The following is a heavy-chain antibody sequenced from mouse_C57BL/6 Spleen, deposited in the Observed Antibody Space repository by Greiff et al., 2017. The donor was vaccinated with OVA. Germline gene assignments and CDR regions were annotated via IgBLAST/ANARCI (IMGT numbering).Heavy chain of an antibody. CDR1: GFNIKNTY. J-gene: IGHJ4*01. V-gene: IGHV14-3*01. CDR3: ARSLTTVVASYYAMDD. CDR2: IDPANGNT. Sequence: VQLQQSVAELVRPGASVKLSCTASGFNIKNTYMHWVKQRPEQGLEWIGRIDPANGNTKYAPKFQGKATITADTSSNTAYLQLSSLTSEDAAIDYCARSLTTVVASYYAMDDWGKGTSVTVSS. D-gene: IGHD1-1*01.